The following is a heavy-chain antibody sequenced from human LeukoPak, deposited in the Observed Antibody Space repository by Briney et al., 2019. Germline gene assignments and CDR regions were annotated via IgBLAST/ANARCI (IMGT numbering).Heavy chain of an antibody. CDR3: AELGITMIGGV. D-gene: IGHD3-10*02. CDR2: ISRSGSTK. V-gene: IGHV3-11*04. CDR1: GFTFSDYN. Sequence: GGSLRLSCAASGFTFSDYNMRWIRQAPGKGLEWVSSISRSGSTKYYADSVKGRFTIPRDNAKNSLYLQRNSLRAEDTAVYYCAELGITMIGGVWGKGTTVTISS. J-gene: IGHJ6*04.